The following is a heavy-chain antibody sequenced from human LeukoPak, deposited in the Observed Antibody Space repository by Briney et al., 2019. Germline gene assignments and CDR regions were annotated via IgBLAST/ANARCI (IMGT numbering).Heavy chain of an antibody. CDR3: ARELESGYYYYGMDV. CDR1: GYTFTGYY. Sequence: ASVKVSCKASGYTFTGYYMHWVRQAPGQGLEWMGWINPNSGGTNYAQKFQGWVTMTRDTSISTAYMELSRLRSDDTAVYYCARELESGYYYYGMDVWGQGTTVTVS. CDR2: INPNSGGT. D-gene: IGHD2/OR15-2a*01. V-gene: IGHV1-2*04. J-gene: IGHJ6*02.